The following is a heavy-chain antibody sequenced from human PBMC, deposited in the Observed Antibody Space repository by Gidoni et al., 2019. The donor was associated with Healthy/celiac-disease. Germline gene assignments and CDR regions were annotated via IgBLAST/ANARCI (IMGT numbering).Heavy chain of an antibody. Sequence: QLQLQESGPGLVKPSETLSLTCTVSGGSISSSSYYWGWIRQPPGKGLEWIGSIYYSGSTYYIPSLKSRVTISVDTSKNQFSLKLSSVTAADTAVYYCATDYDFWSGRPQDFDYWGQGTLVTVSS. CDR3: ATDYDFWSGRPQDFDY. CDR2: IYYSGST. J-gene: IGHJ4*02. D-gene: IGHD3-3*01. CDR1: GGSISSSSYY. V-gene: IGHV4-39*01.